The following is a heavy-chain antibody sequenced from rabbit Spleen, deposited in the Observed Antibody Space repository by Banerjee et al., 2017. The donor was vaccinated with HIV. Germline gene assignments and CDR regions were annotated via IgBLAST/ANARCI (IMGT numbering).Heavy chain of an antibody. CDR3: ARDLVGVIGWNFYL. J-gene: IGHJ4*01. Sequence: QEQLVESGGGLVQPEGSLTLTCKASRFSFSGRDVMCWVRQAPGKGLEWIACINASTGKPVYATWASGRFTISRTSSTTVTLRMTSLTAADRATYFCARDLVGVIGWNFYLWGPGTLVTVS. D-gene: IGHD1-1*01. CDR1: RFSFSGRDV. CDR2: INASTGKP. V-gene: IGHV1S45*01.